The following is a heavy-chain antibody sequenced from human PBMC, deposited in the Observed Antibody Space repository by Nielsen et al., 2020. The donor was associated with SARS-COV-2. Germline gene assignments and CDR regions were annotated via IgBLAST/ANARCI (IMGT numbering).Heavy chain of an antibody. CDR2: IIPIFGTA. J-gene: IGHJ5*02. CDR1: GGTFSSYA. Sequence: LVKVSCKASGGTFSSYAISWVRQAPGQGLEWMGGIIPIFGTANYAQKFQGRVTITADKSTSTAYMELSSLRSEDTAVYYCARDFRWLFSDPWGQGTLVTVSS. V-gene: IGHV1-69*06. CDR3: ARDFRWLFSDP. D-gene: IGHD3-22*01.